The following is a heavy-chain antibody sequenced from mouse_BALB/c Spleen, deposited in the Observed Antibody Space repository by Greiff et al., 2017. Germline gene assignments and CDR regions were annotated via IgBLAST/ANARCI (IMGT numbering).Heavy chain of an antibody. J-gene: IGHJ3*01. CDR3: ARDDYRYSRFAY. CDR2: INPSTGYT. Sequence: VQLQQSGAELAKPGASVKMSCKASGYTFTSYWMHWVKQRPGQGLEWIGYINPSTGYTEYNQKFKDKATLTADKSSSTAYMQLSSLTSEDSAVYYCARDDYRYSRFAYWGQGTLVTVSA. CDR1: GYTFTSYW. V-gene: IGHV1-7*01. D-gene: IGHD2-14*01.